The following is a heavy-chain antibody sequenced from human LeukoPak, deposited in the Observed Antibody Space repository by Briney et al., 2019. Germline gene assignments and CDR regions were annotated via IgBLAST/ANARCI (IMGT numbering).Heavy chain of an antibody. CDR3: ARFSQYYDSPTHYLDY. D-gene: IGHD2/OR15-2a*01. CDR2: IYYTGST. V-gene: IGHV4-59*08. CDR1: GGSLNNYY. Sequence: PSETVSLTCTVSGGSLNNYYWSWVRQPPGAGLEWLAYIYYTGSTNYNPSLKTRLTISVDTSKNQFSLRLNSVTAADTAVYYCARFSQYYDSPTHYLDYWGQGILVTVSS. J-gene: IGHJ4*02.